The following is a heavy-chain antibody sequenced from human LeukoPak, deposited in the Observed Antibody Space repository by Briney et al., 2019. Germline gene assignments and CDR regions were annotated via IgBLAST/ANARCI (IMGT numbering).Heavy chain of an antibody. V-gene: IGHV3-23*01. J-gene: IGHJ4*02. D-gene: IGHD6-19*01. Sequence: GGSLRLSCAASGFAFSNFAMSWVRQTPGTGLAWLSAISPDGNYIYYADSVKGRFTTSRDNSKNTLYLQMTSLRVEDTAVYFCVSQRDHRVAVAGSFDNWGQGTLISVSP. CDR2: ISPDGNYI. CDR3: VSQRDHRVAVAGSFDN. CDR1: GFAFSNFA.